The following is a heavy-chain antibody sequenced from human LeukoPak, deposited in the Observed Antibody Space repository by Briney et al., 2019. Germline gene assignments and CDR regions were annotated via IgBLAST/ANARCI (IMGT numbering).Heavy chain of an antibody. Sequence: ASVKVSCKASGYTFTSYYMHWVRQAPGQGLEWMGIINPSGGSTSYAQKFQGRVTMTRDTSTSTVYMELSSLRSEDTAVYYCARDQYAVLRYFDWLSPDYYFDYWGQGTLVTVSS. V-gene: IGHV1-46*01. CDR1: GYTFTSYY. J-gene: IGHJ4*02. D-gene: IGHD3-9*01. CDR2: INPSGGST. CDR3: ARDQYAVLRYFDWLSPDYYFDY.